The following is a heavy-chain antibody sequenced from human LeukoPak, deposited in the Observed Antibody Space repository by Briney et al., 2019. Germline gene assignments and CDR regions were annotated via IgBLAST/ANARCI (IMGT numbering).Heavy chain of an antibody. J-gene: IGHJ4*02. CDR2: INRDGSST. V-gene: IGHV3-74*01. CDR1: GFTFSSYW. D-gene: IGHD2-15*01. CDR3: ARYCSGGSCYSGDY. Sequence: PGGSLRLSCAASGFTFSSYWMHWVRQAPGKGLVWVSRINRDGSSTSYADSVKGRFTISRDNAKNTLYLQMNSLRAEDTAVYYCARYCSGGSCYSGDYWGQGTLVTVSS.